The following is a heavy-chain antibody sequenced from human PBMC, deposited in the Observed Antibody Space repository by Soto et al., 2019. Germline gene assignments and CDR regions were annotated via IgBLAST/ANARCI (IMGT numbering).Heavy chain of an antibody. D-gene: IGHD3-22*01. V-gene: IGHV1-8*01. CDR2: MNPNSGST. J-gene: IGHJ5*02. Sequence: GASVKVSCKASGYTFTNFDINWVRQATGQGLEWMGWMNPNSGSTGYAPKFQGRVSMTRNTFISTAYMELSSLRSEDTAVYYCARALYYYDSGGQGPNWFDPWGQGTLVTVSS. CDR1: GYTFTNFD. CDR3: ARALYYYDSGGQGPNWFDP.